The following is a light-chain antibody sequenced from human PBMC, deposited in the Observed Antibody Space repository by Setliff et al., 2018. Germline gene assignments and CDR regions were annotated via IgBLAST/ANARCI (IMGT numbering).Light chain of an antibody. J-gene: IGLJ1*01. CDR2: DVT. Sequence: QSVLTQPASVSGSPGQSITFSCTGSSSDVGGYDYVSWYQQHPGKAPKLLIYDVTNRPSGVSNRFSGSKSGNTASLTISGLQAEDEAEYFCSSYTVGCTLSVFGTGTRSPS. V-gene: IGLV2-14*03. CDR3: SSYTVGCTLSV. CDR1: SSDVGGYDY.